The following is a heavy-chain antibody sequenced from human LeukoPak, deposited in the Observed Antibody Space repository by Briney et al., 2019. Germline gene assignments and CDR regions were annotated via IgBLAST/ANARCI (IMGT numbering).Heavy chain of an antibody. V-gene: IGHV4-61*02. CDR1: GGSISSGSYY. D-gene: IGHD3-22*01. Sequence: SQTLSLTCTVSGGSISSGSYYWSWIRQPAGKGLEWIGRIYTSGSTNYNPSLKSRVTISVDTSKNQFSLKLSSVTAADTAVYYCARGEYYYDSSGYYGGYNWSDPWGQGTLVTVSS. CDR2: IYTSGST. J-gene: IGHJ5*02. CDR3: ARGEYYYDSSGYYGGYNWSDP.